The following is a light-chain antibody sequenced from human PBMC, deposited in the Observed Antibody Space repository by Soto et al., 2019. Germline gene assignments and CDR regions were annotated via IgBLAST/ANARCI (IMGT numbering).Light chain of an antibody. Sequence: DIVMAQSPDSLAVSLGERATINCKSSQNVLSSSNNRNYLAWYRQKPGQPPELLIYWASTRESVVPDRFSGGGSGTDFTLTISSLQAEDVAVYYCQQYYTSPCTFGQGTKLEIK. J-gene: IGKJ2*02. V-gene: IGKV4-1*01. CDR1: QNVLSSSNNRNY. CDR2: WAS. CDR3: QQYYTSPCT.